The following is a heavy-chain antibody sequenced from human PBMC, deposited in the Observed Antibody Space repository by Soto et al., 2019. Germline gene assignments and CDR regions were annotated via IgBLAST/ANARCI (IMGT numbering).Heavy chain of an antibody. Sequence: QITLKESGPTLVKPTQTLTLTCTFSGFSLSTSGVGVGWIRQPPGKALEWLALIYWDDDKRYSPSLKSRLTITKDTSKNQVVLTMTNMDPVDTATYYCAPYRYGGNPFDLWGRGTLVTVSS. CDR1: GFSLSTSGVG. CDR2: IYWDDDK. D-gene: IGHD4-17*01. V-gene: IGHV2-5*02. CDR3: APYRYGGNPFDL. J-gene: IGHJ2*01.